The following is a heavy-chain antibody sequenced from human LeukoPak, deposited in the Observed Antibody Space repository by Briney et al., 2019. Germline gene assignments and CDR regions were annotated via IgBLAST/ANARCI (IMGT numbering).Heavy chain of an antibody. CDR2: INWNGGST. D-gene: IGHD6-13*01. CDR1: GVSISSSSYH. CDR3: ARSADSSSWYYWFDP. J-gene: IGHJ5*02. V-gene: IGHV3-20*04. Sequence: ETLSLTCTVSGVSISSSSYHWGWIRQPPGKGLEWVSGINWNGGSTGYADSVKGRFTISRDNAKNSLYLQMNSLRAEDTALYYCARSADSSSWYYWFDPWGQGALVTVSS.